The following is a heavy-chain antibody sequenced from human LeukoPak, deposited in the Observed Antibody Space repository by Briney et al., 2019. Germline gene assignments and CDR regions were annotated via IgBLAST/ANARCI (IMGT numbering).Heavy chain of an antibody. D-gene: IGHD1-26*01. CDR1: GYTFTGYY. V-gene: IGHV1-69*13. J-gene: IGHJ4*02. CDR2: IIPIFGTA. CDR3: ARTSWELVWVN. Sequence: ASVKVSCKASGYTFTGYYMHWVRQAPGQGLEWMGGIIPIFGTANYAQKFQGRVTITADESTSTAYMELSSLRSEDTAVYYCARTSWELVWVNWGQGTLVTVSS.